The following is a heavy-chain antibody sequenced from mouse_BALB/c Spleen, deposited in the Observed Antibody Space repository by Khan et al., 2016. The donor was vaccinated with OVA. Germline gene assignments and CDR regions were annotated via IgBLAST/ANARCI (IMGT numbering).Heavy chain of an antibody. CDR3: ARLPVYHYNVMYS. Sequence: QVQLKQSGPGLVAPSQSLSITCTISGFSLTNYGVHWVRQPPGKGLEWLGVIWSDGSTTYNSALKSRLTINKDNSKSQVFLRMNSLQSDDTSIYFCARLPVYHYNVMYSCGQRPSVTVSS. CDR2: IWSDGST. D-gene: IGHD2-3*01. CDR1: GFSLTNYG. J-gene: IGHJ4*01. V-gene: IGHV2-6-1*01.